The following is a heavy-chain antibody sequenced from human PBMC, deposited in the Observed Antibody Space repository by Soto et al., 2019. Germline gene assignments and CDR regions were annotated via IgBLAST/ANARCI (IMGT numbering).Heavy chain of an antibody. Sequence: SETLSLTCTVSGGSISSYYWSWIRQPPGKGLEWIGYIYYSGSTNYNPSLKSRVTISVDTSKNQFSLKLSSVTAADTAVYYCARGRGDYWEVGTFDIWGQGTMVTVS. D-gene: IGHD4-17*01. V-gene: IGHV4-59*01. CDR3: ARGRGDYWEVGTFDI. J-gene: IGHJ3*02. CDR1: GGSISSYY. CDR2: IYYSGST.